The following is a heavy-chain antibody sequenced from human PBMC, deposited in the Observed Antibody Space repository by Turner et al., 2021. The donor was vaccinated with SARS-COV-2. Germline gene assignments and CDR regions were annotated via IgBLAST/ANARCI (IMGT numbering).Heavy chain of an antibody. V-gene: IGHV4-39*01. Sequence: QLHLQESGPGLVKPPETLSLPCTVSDRSISSCSYYWGWIRQPPGKGLEWIGNIYYSGSTYYNPSLKSRFTISVDTSKNQFSLKLSSVTAADTAVYYGARHPRLYRGTYSGAFDIWGQGTMVTVSS. CDR2: IYYSGST. CDR1: DRSISSCSYY. D-gene: IGHD1-26*01. J-gene: IGHJ3*02. CDR3: ARHPRLYRGTYSGAFDI.